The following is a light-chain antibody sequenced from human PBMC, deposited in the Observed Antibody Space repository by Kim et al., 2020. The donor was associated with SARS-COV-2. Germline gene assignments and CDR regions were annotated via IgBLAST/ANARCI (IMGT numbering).Light chain of an antibody. J-gene: IGKJ4*01. CDR2: AAS. V-gene: IGKV1-39*01. CDR3: QQSYTTPWLT. CDR1: QSFGTR. Sequence: IQMTQSPSSLAASVGDRVTIACRASQSFGTRLNWYQQRPGKAPKLLIYAASTLQGGVPSRFSGTGSGTDFALTISSLQPEDFATYYCQQSYTTPWLTFGGGTKVDIK.